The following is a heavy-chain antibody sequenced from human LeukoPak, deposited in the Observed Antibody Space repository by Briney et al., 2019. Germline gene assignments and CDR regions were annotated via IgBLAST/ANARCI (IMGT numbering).Heavy chain of an antibody. D-gene: IGHD6-19*01. V-gene: IGHV3-21*01. J-gene: IGHJ3*02. CDR3: ARDTRAVAGIDDAFDI. Sequence: PGGSLRLSCAASGFTFSSYSMNWVRQAPGKGLEWVSSISSSSYIYYADSVKGRFTISRDNAKNSLYLQMNSLRAEDTAVYYCARDTRAVAGIDDAFDIWGQGTMVTVSS. CDR2: ISSSSYI. CDR1: GFTFSSYS.